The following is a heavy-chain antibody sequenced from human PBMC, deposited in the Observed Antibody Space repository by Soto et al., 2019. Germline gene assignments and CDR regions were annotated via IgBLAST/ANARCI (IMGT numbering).Heavy chain of an antibody. CDR2: ISGSGGST. Sequence: GGSLRLSCAASGFTFSSYAMIWVRQAPGKGLEWVSAISGSGGSTYYADSVKGRFTISRDNSKNTLYLQMNSLRAEDTAVYYCAKDSPRSSGWPPYFDYWGQGTLVTVSS. CDR3: AKDSPRSSGWPPYFDY. V-gene: IGHV3-23*01. CDR1: GFTFSSYA. D-gene: IGHD6-19*01. J-gene: IGHJ4*02.